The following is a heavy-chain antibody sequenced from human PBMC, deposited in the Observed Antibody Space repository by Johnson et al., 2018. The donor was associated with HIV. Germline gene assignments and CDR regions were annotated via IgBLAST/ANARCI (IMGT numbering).Heavy chain of an antibody. Sequence: QVQLVESGGGVVQPGRSLRLSCAASGFTFTNYAMHWVRQAPGKGLEWVAVTSYDGTNKYNADSVKGRFTISRDNSKTTLFVQMNSLRAEDTAVYYVAREIVVEVAATLISGAFDIWGQGTMVTVSS. D-gene: IGHD2-15*01. J-gene: IGHJ3*02. CDR1: GFTFTNYA. V-gene: IGHV3-30*04. CDR3: AREIVVEVAATLISGAFDI. CDR2: TSYDGTNK.